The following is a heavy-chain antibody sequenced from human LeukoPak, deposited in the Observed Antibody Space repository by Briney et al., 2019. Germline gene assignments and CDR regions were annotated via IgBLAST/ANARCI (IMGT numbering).Heavy chain of an antibody. CDR1: GGSVGSAGYY. V-gene: IGHV4-61*08. J-gene: IGHJ4*02. CDR3: ARTQSQSGSYRYYFGY. CDR2: IYYIRNT. D-gene: IGHD1-26*01. Sequence: PSETLSPTCTVSGGSVGSAGYYWSWIRQPPGGGLEWIGYIYYIRNTNYNPSLKSRVTMSLDPSKNQFSLKLNSVTAADTAVYYCARTQSQSGSYRYYFGYWGQGTLVTVSS.